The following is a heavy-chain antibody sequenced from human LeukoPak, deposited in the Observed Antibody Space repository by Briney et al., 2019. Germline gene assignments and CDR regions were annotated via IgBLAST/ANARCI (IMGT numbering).Heavy chain of an antibody. Sequence: ASVKVSCKASGYTFTGYYMHWVGQAPGQGLEWMGWINPNSGGTNYAKKFQGRVTMTRDPSISPAYLELSSLRSDDTAVYYCARVPLGYCSSISCLTFDYWGQGTLVTVSS. CDR3: ARVPLGYCSSISCLTFDY. V-gene: IGHV1-2*02. CDR1: GYTFTGYY. CDR2: INPNSGGT. D-gene: IGHD2-2*01. J-gene: IGHJ4*02.